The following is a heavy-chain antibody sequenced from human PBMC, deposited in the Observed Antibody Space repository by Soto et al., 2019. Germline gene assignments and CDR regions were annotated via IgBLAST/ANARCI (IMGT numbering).Heavy chain of an antibody. CDR2: ISGSGGST. CDR1: GFTFSSYA. V-gene: IGHV3-23*01. CDR3: AKDRTTTFGVVIPRSYYYYYYGMDV. J-gene: IGHJ6*02. Sequence: PGGSLRLSCAASGFTFSSYAMSWVRQAPGKGLEWVSAISGSGGSTYYADSVKGRFTISRDNSKNTLYLQMNSLRAEDTAVYYCAKDRTTTFGVVIPRSYYYYYYGMDVWGQGTTVTVSS. D-gene: IGHD3-3*01.